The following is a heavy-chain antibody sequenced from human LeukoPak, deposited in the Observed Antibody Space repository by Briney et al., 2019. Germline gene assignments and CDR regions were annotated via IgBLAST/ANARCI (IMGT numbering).Heavy chain of an antibody. J-gene: IGHJ4*02. D-gene: IGHD2-8*01. CDR3: ARAHTVCTNGVCSPYYFDY. Sequence: GASVKVSCKASGYTFTSYGISWVRQAPGQGLEWMGWISAYNDNTNYAQKLQGRVTMTTDTSPSTAYMELRSLRSDDTAVYYCARAHTVCTNGVCSPYYFDYWGQGTLVSVSS. V-gene: IGHV1-18*01. CDR1: GYTFTSYG. CDR2: ISAYNDNT.